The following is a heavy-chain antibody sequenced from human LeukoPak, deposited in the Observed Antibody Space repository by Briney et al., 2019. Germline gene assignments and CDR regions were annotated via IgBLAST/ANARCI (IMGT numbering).Heavy chain of an antibody. V-gene: IGHV1-2*02. Sequence: ASVKVSCKASGYTLSGHYIYWVRQAPGLGLEWMAWLNPLTGATNYAQNFQGRVTVTGDTSISTVYMELNWLKYDDTVVYYCARVPRSSYDWNGNYFLDFWGQGTLVTVSS. J-gene: IGHJ4*02. CDR3: ARVPRSSYDWNGNYFLDF. D-gene: IGHD3-3*01. CDR1: GYTLSGHY. CDR2: LNPLTGAT.